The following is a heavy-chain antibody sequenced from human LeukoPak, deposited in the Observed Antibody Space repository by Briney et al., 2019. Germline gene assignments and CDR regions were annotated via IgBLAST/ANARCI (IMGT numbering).Heavy chain of an antibody. CDR2: IYYSGST. J-gene: IGHJ6*02. CDR1: GGSISSYY. D-gene: IGHD6-19*01. V-gene: IGHV4-59*01. Sequence: SETLSLTCTVSGGSISSYYWSWIRQPPGKGLEWIGYIYYSGSTNYNPSLKSRVTIPVDTSKNQFSLKLSSVTAADTAVYYCARDSRIAVAGYYYYYGMDVWGQGTTVTVSS. CDR3: ARDSRIAVAGYYYYYGMDV.